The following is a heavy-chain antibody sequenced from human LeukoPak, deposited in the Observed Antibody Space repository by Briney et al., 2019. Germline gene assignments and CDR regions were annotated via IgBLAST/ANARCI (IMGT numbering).Heavy chain of an antibody. D-gene: IGHD1-26*01. J-gene: IGHJ6*03. CDR2: ISGSGGST. Sequence: GSLRLSCAGSGFTFEDYAMHWVRQVPGKGLEWVSAISGSGGSTYYADSVKGRFTISRDNPKNTLYLQMNSLRAEDTAVYYCAKGWDSNYYYYYMDVWGKGTTVTVSS. CDR3: AKGWDSNYYYYYMDV. CDR1: GFTFEDYA. V-gene: IGHV3-23*01.